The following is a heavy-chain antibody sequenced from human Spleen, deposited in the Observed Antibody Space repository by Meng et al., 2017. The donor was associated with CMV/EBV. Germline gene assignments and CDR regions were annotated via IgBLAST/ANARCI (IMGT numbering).Heavy chain of an antibody. V-gene: IGHV1-69*10. CDR1: GGTFSSYA. D-gene: IGHD3-22*01. CDR2: IIPPVSKT. Sequence: SVKVSCKASGGTFSSYAISWVRQAPGQGLEWMGGIIPPVSKTQYPQRFQGRVTITADKSTSTAYMELSSLRSEDTAVYYCARAFYDSGTYGYYYYGMDVWGQGTTVTVSS. J-gene: IGHJ6*02. CDR3: ARAFYDSGTYGYYYYGMDV.